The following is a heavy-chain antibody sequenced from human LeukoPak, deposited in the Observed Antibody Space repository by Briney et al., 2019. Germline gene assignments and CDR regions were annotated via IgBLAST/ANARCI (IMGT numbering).Heavy chain of an antibody. CDR2: IYPSDSDT. D-gene: IGHD2-15*01. CDR1: GYSFTSYW. CDR3: ARQTMRYCTGGSCPWYFDL. J-gene: IGHJ2*01. Sequence: GESLQISCKGSGYSFTSYWIGWVRQMPGKGLEWMGIIYPSDSDTRYSPSFQGQVTISADKSISTAYLQWSSLKASDTAMYYCARQTMRYCTGGSCPWYFDLWGRGTLVTVSS. V-gene: IGHV5-51*01.